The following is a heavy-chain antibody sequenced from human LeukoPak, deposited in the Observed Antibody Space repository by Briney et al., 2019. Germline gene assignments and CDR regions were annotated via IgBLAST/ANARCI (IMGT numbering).Heavy chain of an antibody. V-gene: IGHV3-30-3*01. CDR3: ARSRDTYYDYVWGSYRLYNEFDY. CDR1: GFTFSSYA. Sequence: PGRSLRLSCAASGFTFSSYAMHWVRQAPGKGLEWVAVISYDGSNKYYADSAKGRFTISRDNSKNTLYLQMNSLRAEDTAVYYCARSRDTYYDYVWGSYRLYNEFDYWGQGTLVTVSS. D-gene: IGHD3-16*02. CDR2: ISYDGSNK. J-gene: IGHJ4*02.